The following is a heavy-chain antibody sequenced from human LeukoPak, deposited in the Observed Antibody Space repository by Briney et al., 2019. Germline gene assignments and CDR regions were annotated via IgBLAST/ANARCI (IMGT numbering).Heavy chain of an antibody. V-gene: IGHV1-2*02. CDR2: INPNSGGT. Sequence: ASVKVSCKASGYTFTGYYMHWVRQAPGQGLEWMGWINPNSGGTNYAQKFQGRVTMTRDTSISTAYMELSRLRSDDTAVYYCAREVVPAGDPHFDYWGQGTLVTVSS. CDR3: AREVVPAGDPHFDY. J-gene: IGHJ4*02. D-gene: IGHD2-2*01. CDR1: GYTFTGYY.